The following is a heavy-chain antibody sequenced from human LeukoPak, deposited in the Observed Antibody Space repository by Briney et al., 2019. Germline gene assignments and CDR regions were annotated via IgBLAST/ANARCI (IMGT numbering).Heavy chain of an antibody. CDR1: GYTFIDYY. CDR2: INPNSGVT. D-gene: IGHD1-7*01. J-gene: IGHJ4*02. CDR3: ARVLRGTTSVAADY. Sequence: ASVKVSCRASGYTFIDYYLHWVRQAPGQGLEWMGWINPNSGVTSYGQTFQGRVSVTRDTSITTAYMELSRLRSDDTAVYYCARVLRGTTSVAADYWGQGTLVTVSS. V-gene: IGHV1-2*02.